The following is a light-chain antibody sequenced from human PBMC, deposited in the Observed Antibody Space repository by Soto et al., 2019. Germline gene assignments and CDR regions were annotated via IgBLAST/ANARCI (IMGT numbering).Light chain of an antibody. CDR1: QTISSW. Sequence: DIQMTQSPSTLSGSVGDRVTITCRASQTISSWLAWYQQKPGKAPKLLIYKASTLKSGAPARFSGSGSGAEFTLTISSLQRDDFSAYYCEHFIRYSGACGQGTNVELK. CDR3: EHFIRYSGA. V-gene: IGKV1-5*03. J-gene: IGKJ1*01. CDR2: KAS.